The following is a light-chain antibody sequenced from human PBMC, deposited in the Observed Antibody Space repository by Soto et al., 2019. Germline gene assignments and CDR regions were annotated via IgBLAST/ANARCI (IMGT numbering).Light chain of an antibody. V-gene: IGKV3D-15*01. CDR3: QQYDNWPPRLT. Sequence: EIVMTQSPATLSVSPGESVTLSCRASQSVSSYVAWYQQKPGQAPRLLIYDVSKKATGDPAKFSGSGSGTEFSLTISSLQSEDCAVYCCQQYDNWPPRLTFGGGTKVEIK. J-gene: IGKJ4*01. CDR2: DVS. CDR1: QSVSSY.